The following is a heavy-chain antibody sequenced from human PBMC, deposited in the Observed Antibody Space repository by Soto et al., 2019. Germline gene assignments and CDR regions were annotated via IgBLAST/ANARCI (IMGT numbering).Heavy chain of an antibody. V-gene: IGHV3-7*01. CDR3: ARENWVFDY. D-gene: IGHD3-16*01. CDR2: INPDGSGE. Sequence: GGSLRLSCAASGFSFEIYWMGWVRQAPGKGLEWVANINPDGSGEYYLDSVKGRFTISRDNAKNSVYLQMNSLVGDDTAVYYCARENWVFDYWGQGTPVTSS. CDR1: GFSFEIYW. J-gene: IGHJ4*02.